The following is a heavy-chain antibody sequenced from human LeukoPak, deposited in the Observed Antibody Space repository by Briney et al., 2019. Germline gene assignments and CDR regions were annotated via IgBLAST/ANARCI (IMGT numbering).Heavy chain of an antibody. V-gene: IGHV3-21*01. CDR2: ITSGSSYI. J-gene: IGHJ6*04. Sequence: GGSLRLSCAASGFTFSSYNMNWVRQAPGKGLEWVSSITSGSSYIYYADSVKGRFTISRDNAKKSLYLQMNSLRAEDTAVYYCAELGITMIGGVWGKGTTVTISS. CDR1: GFTFSSYN. D-gene: IGHD3-10*02. CDR3: AELGITMIGGV.